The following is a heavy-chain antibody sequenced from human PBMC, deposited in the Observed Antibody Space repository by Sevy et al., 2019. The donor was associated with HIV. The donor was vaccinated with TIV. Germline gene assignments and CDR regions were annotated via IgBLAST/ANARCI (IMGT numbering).Heavy chain of an antibody. CDR3: AKDTTNTYSSGWFTGSSYFEY. D-gene: IGHD6-19*01. Sequence: GGSLRLSCAASGFTFDDYAMHWVRQAPGKGLEWVSGISWNSGSIGYADSVKGRFTISRDNAKNSLYLQINSLRAEDTALYYCAKDTTNTYSSGWFTGSSYFEYWGQRTLVTVSS. CDR1: GFTFDDYA. V-gene: IGHV3-9*01. J-gene: IGHJ4*02. CDR2: ISWNSGSI.